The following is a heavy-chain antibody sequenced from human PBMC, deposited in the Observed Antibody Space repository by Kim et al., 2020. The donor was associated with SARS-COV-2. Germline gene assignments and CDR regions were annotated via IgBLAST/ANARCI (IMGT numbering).Heavy chain of an antibody. V-gene: IGHV3-23*01. CDR3: AKDQEGYSSSFGDY. CDR2: ISGSGGST. J-gene: IGHJ4*02. D-gene: IGHD6-6*01. Sequence: GGSLRLSCAASGFTFSSYAMSWVRQAPGKGLEWVSAISGSGGSTYYADSVKGRFTISRDNSKNTLYLQMNSLRAEDTAVYYCAKDQEGYSSSFGDYWGQGTLVTVSS. CDR1: GFTFSSYA.